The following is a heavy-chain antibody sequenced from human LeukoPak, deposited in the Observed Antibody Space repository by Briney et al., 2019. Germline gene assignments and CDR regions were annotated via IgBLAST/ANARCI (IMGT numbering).Heavy chain of an antibody. CDR3: AKASHPYDYGDPPFDY. D-gene: IGHD4-17*01. Sequence: GGSLRLSCAASGFTFSSYGMHWVRQAPGKGLEWVAVISYDGSNKYYADSVKGRFTISRDNSKNTLYLQMNSLRAEDTAVYYCAKASHPYDYGDPPFDYWGQGTLVTVPS. V-gene: IGHV3-30*18. CDR2: ISYDGSNK. J-gene: IGHJ4*02. CDR1: GFTFSSYG.